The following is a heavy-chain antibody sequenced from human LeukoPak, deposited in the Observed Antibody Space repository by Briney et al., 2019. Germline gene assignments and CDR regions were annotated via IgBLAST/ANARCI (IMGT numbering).Heavy chain of an antibody. CDR1: GFTFTSSA. Sequence: SVTVSCTASGFTFTSSAMQWVRQARGQRLEWIGWIVVGSGNTNSAQKFQERVTITRDMSTSTAYMELSGLRSEDTAVYYCAATVHYCSGGGCYNHYYGMDVWGRGTTVTVSS. J-gene: IGHJ6*02. V-gene: IGHV1-58*02. D-gene: IGHD2-15*01. CDR2: IVVGSGNT. CDR3: AATVHYCSGGGCYNHYYGMDV.